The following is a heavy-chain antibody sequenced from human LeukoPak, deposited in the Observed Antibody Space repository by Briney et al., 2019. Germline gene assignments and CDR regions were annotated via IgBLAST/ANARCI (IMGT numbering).Heavy chain of an antibody. CDR2: INHRGST. CDR3: AREANTYDYVWGSYRYKASYFDY. V-gene: IGHV4-34*01. D-gene: IGHD3-16*02. Sequence: SETLSLTCAVYGGSFSVYYWSWIREPPGKGLEWIGEINHRGSTHYNPSLKSRDTISVDTSKNHFSLKVSSVTAADTAVYYCAREANTYDYVWGSYRYKASYFDYWGQGTLVTVSS. CDR1: GGSFSVYY. J-gene: IGHJ4*02.